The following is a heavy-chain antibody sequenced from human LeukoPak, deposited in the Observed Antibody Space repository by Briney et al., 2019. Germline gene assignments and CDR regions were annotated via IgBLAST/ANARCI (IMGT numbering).Heavy chain of an antibody. Sequence: SETLSLTCAVYGGSFSGYSWSWIRQPPGKGLEWIGEINHSGSTNYNPSLKSRVTISVDTSKNQFSLKLSSVTAADTAVYYCARARTRYCSGGSCYTGGYYYYYYMDVWGKGTTVTVSS. D-gene: IGHD2-15*01. CDR2: INHSGST. CDR3: ARARTRYCSGGSCYTGGYYYYYYMDV. CDR1: GGSFSGYS. J-gene: IGHJ6*03. V-gene: IGHV4-34*01.